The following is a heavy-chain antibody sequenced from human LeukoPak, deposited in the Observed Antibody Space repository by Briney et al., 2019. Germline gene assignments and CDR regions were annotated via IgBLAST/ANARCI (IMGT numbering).Heavy chain of an antibody. CDR3: ASTLSTIIIAAARPFDY. V-gene: IGHV1-69*01. D-gene: IGHD6-13*01. J-gene: IGHJ4*02. CDR1: GGTFSSYA. CDR2: IIPIFGTA. Sequence: SVKVSCKASGGTFSSYATSWVRQAPGQGLEWMGGIIPIFGTANYAQKFQGRVTITADESTSTAYMELSSLRSEDTAVYYCASTLSTIIIAAARPFDYWGQGTLVTVSS.